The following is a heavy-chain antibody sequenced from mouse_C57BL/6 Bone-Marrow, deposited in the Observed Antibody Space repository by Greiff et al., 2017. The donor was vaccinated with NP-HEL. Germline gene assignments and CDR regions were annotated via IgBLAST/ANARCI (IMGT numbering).Heavy chain of an antibody. J-gene: IGHJ2*01. CDR1: GYSITSGYY. CDR2: ISYDGSN. D-gene: IGHD2-3*01. Sequence: EVHLVESGPGLVKPSQSLSLTCSVTGYSITSGYYWNWIRQFPGNKLEWMGYISYDGSNNYNPSLKNRISITRDTSKNQFFLKLNSVTTEDTATYYCARGPFYDGYYDFDYWGQGTTLTVSS. CDR3: ARGPFYDGYYDFDY. V-gene: IGHV3-6*01.